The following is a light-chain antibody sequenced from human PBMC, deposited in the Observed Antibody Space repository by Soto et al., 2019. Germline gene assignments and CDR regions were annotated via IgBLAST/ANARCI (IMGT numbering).Light chain of an antibody. CDR1: QSVSSY. Sequence: EIVMTQSPATLSVPPGGRATLSCRASQSVSSYLAWYQQRPGQPPRLLIYRASTRATGIPARFSGSGSGTELSLTISRLQSEDFAVHYCQQYSTWPPRYTFGQGTKLEI. CDR3: QQYSTWPPRYT. J-gene: IGKJ2*01. V-gene: IGKV3-15*01. CDR2: RAS.